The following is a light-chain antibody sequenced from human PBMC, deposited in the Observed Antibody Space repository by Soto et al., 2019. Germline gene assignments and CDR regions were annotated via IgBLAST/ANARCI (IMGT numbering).Light chain of an antibody. CDR3: QQRSNWPSIT. J-gene: IGKJ5*01. Sequence: EILLTQSPSTLSLSPGERSTLSCRASQSISSYLAWYQQRPGQAHRLLIYDVSKRATGIPARFRGSGSGTDFTSTINSLEPEDSAVYYCQQRSNWPSITFGQGTRLEIK. CDR1: QSISSY. CDR2: DVS. V-gene: IGKV3-11*01.